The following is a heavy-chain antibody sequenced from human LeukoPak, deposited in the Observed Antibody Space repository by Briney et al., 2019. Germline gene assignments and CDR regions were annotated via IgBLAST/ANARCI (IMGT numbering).Heavy chain of an antibody. CDR2: ISAYNGNT. V-gene: IGHV1-18*01. CDR1: GYTFSKYA. D-gene: IGHD3-22*01. CDR3: ARSSEYYYDSSGYYGY. Sequence: GASVKVSCKASGYTFSKYAISWVRQAPGQGLEWMGWISAYNGNTNYAQKLQGRVTMTTDTSTSTAYMELRSLRSDDTAVYYCARSSEYYYDSSGYYGYWGQGTLVTVSS. J-gene: IGHJ4*02.